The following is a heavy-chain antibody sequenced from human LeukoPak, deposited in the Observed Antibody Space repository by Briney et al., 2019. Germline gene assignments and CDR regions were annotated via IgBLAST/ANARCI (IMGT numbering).Heavy chain of an antibody. CDR1: GGTFSSYA. D-gene: IGHD3-10*01. CDR3: ARGGAYYGSGSYAFDI. Sequence: GASVKVSCKASGGTFSSYAISWVRQAPGQGLEWMGGIIPIFGTANYAQKFQGRVTITTDESTSTAYMELSSLRSEDTAVYYCARGGAYYGSGSYAFDIWGQGTMVTVSS. J-gene: IGHJ3*02. V-gene: IGHV1-69*05. CDR2: IIPIFGTA.